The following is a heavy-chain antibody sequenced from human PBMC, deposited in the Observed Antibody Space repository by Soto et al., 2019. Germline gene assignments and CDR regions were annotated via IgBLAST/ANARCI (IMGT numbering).Heavy chain of an antibody. J-gene: IGHJ3*02. Sequence: SETLSLTCTVSGGSISRYYWSWIRQPPGKGLESLGYIFYTGSTNYNPSLKSRVTMSVDTSENRVSLELRSVTAADTAVYYCARHPSASQDGFDTWGRGTMVTVSS. CDR2: IFYTGST. V-gene: IGHV4-59*08. D-gene: IGHD2-21*01. CDR1: GGSISRYY. CDR3: ARHPSASQDGFDT.